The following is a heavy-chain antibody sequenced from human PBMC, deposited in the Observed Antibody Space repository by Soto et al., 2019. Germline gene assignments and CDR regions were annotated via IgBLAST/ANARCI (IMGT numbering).Heavy chain of an antibody. CDR2: INAGNGNT. CDR3: ARVTGYYYVDY. J-gene: IGHJ4*02. CDR1: GYTFTSYA. V-gene: IGHV1-3*01. D-gene: IGHD3-9*01. Sequence: VASVKVSCKASGYTFTSYAMHWVRQAPGQRLEWMGWINAGNGNTKYLQKFQGRVTITRDTAASTAYMELSSLRSEDTAVYYCARVTGYYYVDYWGQGTLVTVSS.